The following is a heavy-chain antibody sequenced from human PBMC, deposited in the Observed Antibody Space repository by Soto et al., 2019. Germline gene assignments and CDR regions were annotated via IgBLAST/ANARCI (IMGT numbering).Heavy chain of an antibody. CDR1: GFSFSHYS. J-gene: IGHJ5*01. D-gene: IGHD3-3*01. V-gene: IGHV3-48*04. CDR3: ARGFGLDS. Sequence: GGSLRLSCAASGFSFSHYSMIWVRQAPGKGLEWLSYISSESGTIYYAESVKGRFTVSRDNAKNSLFLQMDSLRAEDTAVYYCARGFGLDSWGPGTLVTVSS. CDR2: ISSESGTI.